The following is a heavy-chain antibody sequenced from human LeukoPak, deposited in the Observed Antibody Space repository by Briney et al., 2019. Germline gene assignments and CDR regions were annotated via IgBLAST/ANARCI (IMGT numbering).Heavy chain of an antibody. CDR2: IIPILGIA. D-gene: IGHD3-9*01. V-gene: IGHV1-69*04. J-gene: IGHJ4*02. CDR3: AREAYDILTGYYSGYFDY. CDR1: GGTFSSYA. Sequence: ASVKVSCKASGGTFSSYAISWVRQAPGQGLEWMGRIIPILGIANYAQKFQGRVTITADKSTSTAYMELSSLRSEDTAVYYCAREAYDILTGYYSGYFDYWGQGTLVTVSS.